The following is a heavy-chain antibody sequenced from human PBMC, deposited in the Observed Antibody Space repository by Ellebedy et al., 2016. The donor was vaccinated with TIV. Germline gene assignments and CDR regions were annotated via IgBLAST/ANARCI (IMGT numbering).Heavy chain of an antibody. V-gene: IGHV1-2*02. CDR1: GFTFTDYY. CDR3: ARARASPDRVFDI. CDR2: INPNTGGT. Sequence: AALVKVSCKASGFTFTDYYLDWVRQAPEEGLEWMGWINPNTGGTTFAQKFQGRVAMTRDTSISTAYMELSRLTSDDTAVYYCARARASPDRVFDIWGQGTLVTVSS. D-gene: IGHD1-14*01. J-gene: IGHJ3*02.